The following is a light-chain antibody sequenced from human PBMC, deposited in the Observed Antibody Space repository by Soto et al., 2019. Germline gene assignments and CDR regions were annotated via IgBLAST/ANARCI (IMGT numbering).Light chain of an antibody. CDR1: QSIDDW. J-gene: IGKJ5*01. Sequence: GDSVTITCRASQSIDDWLAWYQQKPGKAPKLLIYTASSLQSGVPSRFSGSGSGTEFTLTISSLQPDDFATYYCQQYHRYITFGQGTRLEIK. CDR3: QQYHRYIT. V-gene: IGKV1-5*03. CDR2: TAS.